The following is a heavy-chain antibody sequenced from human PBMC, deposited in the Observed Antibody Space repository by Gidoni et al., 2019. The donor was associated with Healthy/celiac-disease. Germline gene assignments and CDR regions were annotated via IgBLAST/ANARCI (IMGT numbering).Heavy chain of an antibody. J-gene: IGHJ4*02. V-gene: IGHV3-7*01. CDR1: GFTFRSYW. D-gene: IGHD2-21*02. CDR2: IKQDGSEK. CDR3: ARARYCGGDCYYDY. Sequence: EVQLVESGGGLVQPGASLRVCRAASGFTFRSYWMSWVRQAPGKGLEWVDNIKQDGSEKYYVDSVKGRFTISRDNAKNSLYLQMNSLRAEDTAVYYCARARYCGGDCYYDYWGQGTLVTVSS.